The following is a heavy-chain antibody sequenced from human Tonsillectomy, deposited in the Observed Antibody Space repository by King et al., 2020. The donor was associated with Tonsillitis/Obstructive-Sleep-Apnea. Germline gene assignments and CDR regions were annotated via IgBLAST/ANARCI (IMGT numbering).Heavy chain of an antibody. V-gene: IGHV3-9*01. Sequence: VQLVESGGALVQPGRSLRLSCAASGFTFDDYAMHWVRQAPGKGLEWVSGITWNSGDIGYADSVKGRFTISRDNGKNSLFLQMNSLRAEDTALYYCAKDTGRFLTTYLDVWGKGTTVTVSS. CDR2: ITWNSGDI. J-gene: IGHJ6*03. CDR1: GFTFDDYA. D-gene: IGHD3-3*01. CDR3: AKDTGRFLTTYLDV.